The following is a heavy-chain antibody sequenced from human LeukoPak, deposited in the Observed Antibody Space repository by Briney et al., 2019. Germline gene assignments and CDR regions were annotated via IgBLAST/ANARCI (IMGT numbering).Heavy chain of an antibody. D-gene: IGHD6-13*01. CDR2: INHYEKT. CDR3: ARLSVKFLGARYGSSWPNDY. V-gene: IGHV4-34*01. CDR1: GGSFSGYY. Sequence: SETLSLTCAIYGGSFSGYYWHWIRQPPGKGLEWIGEINHYEKTNYNPSLKSRVTLSVDTSKNQFSLKLTSVTAADTAMYHCARLSVKFLGARYGSSWPNDYWGQGTLVTVSS. J-gene: IGHJ4*02.